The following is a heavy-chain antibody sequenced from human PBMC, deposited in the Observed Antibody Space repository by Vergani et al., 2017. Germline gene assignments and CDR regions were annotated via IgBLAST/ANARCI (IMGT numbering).Heavy chain of an antibody. V-gene: IGHV3-30*18. CDR3: AKDGYCSGGSCLRGGAFDI. Sequence: QVQLVESGGGVVQPGRSLRLSCAAFGFTFSSYGMHWVRQAPGKGLEWVAVISYDGSNKYYADSVKGRFTISRDNSKNTLYLQMNSLRAEDTAVYYCAKDGYCSGGSCLRGGAFDIWGQGTMVTVSS. D-gene: IGHD2-15*01. CDR2: ISYDGSNK. J-gene: IGHJ3*02. CDR1: GFTFSSYG.